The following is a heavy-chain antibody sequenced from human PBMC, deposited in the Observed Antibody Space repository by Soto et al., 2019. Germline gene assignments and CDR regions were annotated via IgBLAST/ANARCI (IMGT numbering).Heavy chain of an antibody. V-gene: IGHV3-23*01. CDR1: GFTLSSYG. CDR3: ARVEWIAAAGTPLLFDY. CDR2: ISPNGQGI. J-gene: IGHJ4*02. D-gene: IGHD6-13*01. Sequence: PGGSLRLSCAASGFTLSSYGMSWVRQAPGKGLEWVSAISPNGQGIYYADSVRGRFTISRDTFKNTVFLHMDSLRAEDTAVYYCARVEWIAAAGTPLLFDYWGQGTLVTVSS.